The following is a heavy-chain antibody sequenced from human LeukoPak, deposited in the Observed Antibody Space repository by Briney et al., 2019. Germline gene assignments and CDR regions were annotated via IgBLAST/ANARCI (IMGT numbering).Heavy chain of an antibody. J-gene: IGHJ5*02. Sequence: SETLSLTCTVSGGSISSGSNYWNWIRQPAGMGLEWIRRIYTSGSTDYNPSLKSRVTISVDTSKNQFSLKVSSVTAAYAAVYYYARDCAPWGQGTLVTVPS. CDR3: ARDCAP. CDR2: IYTSGST. V-gene: IGHV4-61*02. CDR1: GGSISSGSNY.